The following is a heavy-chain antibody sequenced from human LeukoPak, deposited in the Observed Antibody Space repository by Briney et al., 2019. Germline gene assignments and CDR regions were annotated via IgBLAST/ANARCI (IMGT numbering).Heavy chain of an antibody. V-gene: IGHV1-8*01. Sequence: ASVKVSCKASGYTFTSYDINWVRQATGQGLEWMGWMNPNSGNTGYPQKFQGRVTMTRNTSISTAYMELSSLRSEDTAVYYCARGFMITFGGVYFDYWGQGTLVTVSS. CDR3: ARGFMITFGGVYFDY. CDR2: MNPNSGNT. CDR1: GYTFTSYD. D-gene: IGHD3-16*01. J-gene: IGHJ4*02.